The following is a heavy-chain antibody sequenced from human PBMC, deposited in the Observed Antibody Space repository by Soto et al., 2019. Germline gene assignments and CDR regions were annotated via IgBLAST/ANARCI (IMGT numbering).Heavy chain of an antibody. CDR1: GFTFSSYG. V-gene: IGHV3-30*18. CDR2: ISYDGSNK. CDR3: AKDLGYSNSYYYYGMDV. Sequence: HPGGSLRLSCAASGFTFSSYGMHWVRQAPGKGLEWVAVISYDGSNKYYADSVKGRFTISRDNSKNTLYLQMNSLRAEDTAVYYCAKDLGYSNSYYYYGMDVWGQGTTVTVSS. D-gene: IGHD4-4*01. J-gene: IGHJ6*02.